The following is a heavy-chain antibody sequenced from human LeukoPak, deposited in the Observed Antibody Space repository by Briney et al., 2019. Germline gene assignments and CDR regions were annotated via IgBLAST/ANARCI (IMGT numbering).Heavy chain of an antibody. Sequence: SETLSLTCAVYGGSFSGYYWSWIRQPPGKGLEWIGEMNHSGSTNYNPSLKSRVTISVDTSKNQFSLKLSSVTAADTAVYYCASDTGTTEHWGQGTLVTVSS. CDR1: GGSFSGYY. D-gene: IGHD1-7*01. V-gene: IGHV4-34*01. J-gene: IGHJ1*01. CDR2: MNHSGST. CDR3: ASDTGTTEH.